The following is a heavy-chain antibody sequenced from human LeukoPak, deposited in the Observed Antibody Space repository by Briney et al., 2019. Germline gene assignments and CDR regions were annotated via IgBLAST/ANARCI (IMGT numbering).Heavy chain of an antibody. D-gene: IGHD3-22*01. V-gene: IGHV1-69-2*01. CDR2: VDPEDGET. J-gene: IGHJ4*02. Sequence: ASVKVSCKVSGYTFTDYYMHWVQQAPGKGLEWMGLVDPEDGETIYAEKFQGRVTITADTSTDTAYMELSSLRSEDTAVYYCARRVYYDSSGYYPLDCWGQGTLVTVSS. CDR1: GYTFTDYY. CDR3: ARRVYYDSSGYYPLDC.